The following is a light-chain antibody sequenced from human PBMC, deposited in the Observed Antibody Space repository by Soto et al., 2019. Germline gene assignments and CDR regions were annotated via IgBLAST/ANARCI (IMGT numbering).Light chain of an antibody. CDR1: QSVSSN. Sequence: EIVMTQSPATLSVSPGERATLSCRASQSVSSNLAWYQQKPGQAPRLLFYGASTRATGIPARFSGSGSGTEFTLTISRLQSEDFAVYYCQQYNNWPSWTFGQGTKVDIK. CDR3: QQYNNWPSWT. V-gene: IGKV3-15*01. CDR2: GAS. J-gene: IGKJ1*01.